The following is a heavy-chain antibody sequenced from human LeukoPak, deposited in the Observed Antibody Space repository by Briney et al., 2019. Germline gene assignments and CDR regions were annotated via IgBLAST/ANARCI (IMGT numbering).Heavy chain of an antibody. Sequence: ASVKVSCKTSGYSFTTFSIAWVRQAPGQGLEWMGWINANNGETHYAQKFHDRVTTTTDKSTNTAYMELRGLKADDSAMYYCSRDSTSGAVVDFNYWGQGTLVAVSS. V-gene: IGHV1-18*01. CDR2: INANNGET. J-gene: IGHJ4*02. CDR1: GYSFTTFS. D-gene: IGHD3-16*01. CDR3: SRDSTSGAVVDFNY.